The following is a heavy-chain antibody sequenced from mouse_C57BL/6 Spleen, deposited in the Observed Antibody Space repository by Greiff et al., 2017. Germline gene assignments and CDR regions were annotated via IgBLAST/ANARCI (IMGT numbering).Heavy chain of an antibody. CDR3: AREGSTMVTAGDY. J-gene: IGHJ3*01. CDR1: GYTFTSYW. CDR2: IYPGSGST. V-gene: IGHV1-55*01. D-gene: IGHD2-2*01. Sequence: QVQLQQPGAELVKPVASVKMSCKASGYTFTSYWITWVKQRPGQGLEWIGDIYPGSGSTNYNEKFKSKATLTVDTSSSTAYMQLSSLTSEDSAVYYCAREGSTMVTAGDYWGQGTLVTVSA.